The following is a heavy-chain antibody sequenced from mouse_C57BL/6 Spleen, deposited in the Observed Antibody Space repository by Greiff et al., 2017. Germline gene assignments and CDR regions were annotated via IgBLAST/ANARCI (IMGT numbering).Heavy chain of an antibody. Sequence: DVQLVESGGGLVKPGGSLKLSCAASGFTFSDYGMHWVRQAPEKGLEWVAYISSGSSTIYYADTVKGRFTISRDNAKNTLFLQMTSLRSEDTAMYYCARSGTSDFDYWGQGTTLTVSS. CDR3: ARSGTSDFDY. J-gene: IGHJ2*01. D-gene: IGHD4-1*01. V-gene: IGHV5-17*01. CDR1: GFTFSDYG. CDR2: ISSGSSTI.